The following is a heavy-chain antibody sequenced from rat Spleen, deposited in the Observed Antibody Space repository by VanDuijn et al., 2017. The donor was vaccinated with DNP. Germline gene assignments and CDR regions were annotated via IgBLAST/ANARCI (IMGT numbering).Heavy chain of an antibody. J-gene: IGHJ4*01. V-gene: IGHV5-20*01. CDR2: ITNRGGST. CDR1: GFTFSNYD. CDR3: TTDNYYAMDG. Sequence: EVQLVESGGGLVQPGRSLKLSCAASGFTFSNYDMAWVRQAPTKGLEWVASITNRGGSTYYRDSVRGRFTVSRDNRKSSLYLQMDSLRSEDTATYYCTTDNYYAMDGWGQGTSVTVSS.